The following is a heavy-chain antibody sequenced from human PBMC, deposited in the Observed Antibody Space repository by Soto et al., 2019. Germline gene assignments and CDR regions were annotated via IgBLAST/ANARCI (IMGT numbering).Heavy chain of an antibody. CDR1: GDSISSSSYY. CDR2: ISSSGNT. J-gene: IGHJ6*02. V-gene: IGHV4-39*01. CDR3: VPRGPNFYYYGVDV. Sequence: QLQLQESGPGLVKPSETLSLTCAVSGDSISSSSYYWGWIRQPPGKGLEWIGSISSSGNTYYNPSLKSRVTISVDTSRNQFSLKLTSVTAADTAVYYCVPRGPNFYYYGVDVWGQGTTVTVSS. D-gene: IGHD2-2*01.